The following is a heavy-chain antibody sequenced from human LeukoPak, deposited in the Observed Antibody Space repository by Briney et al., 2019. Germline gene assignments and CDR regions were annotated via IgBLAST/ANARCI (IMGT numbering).Heavy chain of an antibody. CDR1: GGSISSGGYY. CDR2: IYYSGST. Sequence: SETLSLTCTVSGGSISSGGYYWSWIRQHPGKGLEWIGYIYYSGSTYYNPSLKSRVTISVDTSKNQFSLKLSSVTAADTAVYYCARGERGSRPSLGYYMDVWGKGTTVTVSS. D-gene: IGHD6-6*01. CDR3: ARGERGSRPSLGYYMDV. J-gene: IGHJ6*03. V-gene: IGHV4-31*03.